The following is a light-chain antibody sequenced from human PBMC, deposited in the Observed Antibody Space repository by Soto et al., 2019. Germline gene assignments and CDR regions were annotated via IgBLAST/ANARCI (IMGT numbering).Light chain of an antibody. J-gene: IGKJ3*01. V-gene: IGKV1-39*01. CDR3: QQSYSTPRVT. CDR2: AAS. Sequence: DIQMTQSPSSLSASVGDRVTITCRASQSISSYLNWYQQKPGKAPKLLIYAASSLQSGAPSRFSGSGSGTDFTLTISSLQPEDFATYYCQQSYSTPRVTFGPGTKVDIK. CDR1: QSISSY.